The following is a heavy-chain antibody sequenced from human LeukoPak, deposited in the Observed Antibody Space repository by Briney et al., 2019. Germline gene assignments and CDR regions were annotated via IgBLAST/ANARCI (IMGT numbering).Heavy chain of an antibody. CDR2: ISWNSGSI. Sequence: PGRSLRLSCAGSGFIFSNYAMHWVRQPPGKGLEWVSGISWNSGSIDYADSVKGRFTISRDNAKNSLYLQMNSLGAEDTAVYYCARDPVDTAMVTDYWGQGTLVTVSS. J-gene: IGHJ4*02. D-gene: IGHD5-18*01. V-gene: IGHV3-9*01. CDR3: ARDPVDTAMVTDY. CDR1: GFIFSNYA.